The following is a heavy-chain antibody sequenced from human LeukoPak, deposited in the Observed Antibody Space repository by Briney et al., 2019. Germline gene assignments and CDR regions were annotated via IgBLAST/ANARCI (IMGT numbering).Heavy chain of an antibody. CDR2: ISGSGGST. CDR3: ATREPTVTTNFER. Sequence: PGGSLRLSCAASGFTFRSYAMSWVRQAPGKGLEWVSDISGSGGSTYYADSVKGRFIISRDNSKNTLYLEMNSLRAEDTAVYHCATREPTVTTNFERWGQGTLVTVSS. CDR1: GFTFRSYA. V-gene: IGHV3-23*01. D-gene: IGHD4-17*01. J-gene: IGHJ1*01.